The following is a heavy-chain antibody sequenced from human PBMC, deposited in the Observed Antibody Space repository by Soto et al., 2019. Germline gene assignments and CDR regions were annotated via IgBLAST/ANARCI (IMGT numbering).Heavy chain of an antibody. CDR1: GGSFSGYY. CDR2: INHSGST. J-gene: IGHJ4*02. V-gene: IGHV4-34*01. CDR3: ARGGSWFGELLYGTLDY. D-gene: IGHD3-10*01. Sequence: QVQLQQWGAGLLKPSETLSLTCAVYGGSFSGYYWSWIRQPPGKGLEWIGEINHSGSTNYNPSLKGRVHLTRSPAQDQFSLEPGSGDGGGTGVYLWARGGSWFGELLYGTLDYWGQGTLVTVSS.